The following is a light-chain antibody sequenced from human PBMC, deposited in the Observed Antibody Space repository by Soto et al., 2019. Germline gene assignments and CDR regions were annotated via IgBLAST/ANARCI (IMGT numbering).Light chain of an antibody. Sequence: QSVLTQSPSASASLGASVKLTCTLSSGHSNYAIAWHQQQPEKGPRYLMKLNSDGIHSKGDGIPDHFSGSSSGAERYLTISSLQSEDEADYYCQTWGTGIQVFGTGTKLTVL. J-gene: IGLJ1*01. CDR2: LNSDGIH. V-gene: IGLV4-69*01. CDR3: QTWGTGIQV. CDR1: SGHSNYA.